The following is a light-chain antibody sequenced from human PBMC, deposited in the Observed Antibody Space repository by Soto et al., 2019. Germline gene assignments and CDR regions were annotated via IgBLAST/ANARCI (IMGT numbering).Light chain of an antibody. CDR3: LLSYSGTKV. Sequence: AVVTQEPSLTVSPGGTVTLTCGSSTGAVTSGHYPDWFQQKPGQAPRTLIYDTNNKHSWTPARFSGSLLGGKAALTLSGAQPEDEAEYYCLLSYSGTKVFGGGTKVTVL. V-gene: IGLV7-46*01. J-gene: IGLJ3*02. CDR1: TGAVTSGHY. CDR2: DTN.